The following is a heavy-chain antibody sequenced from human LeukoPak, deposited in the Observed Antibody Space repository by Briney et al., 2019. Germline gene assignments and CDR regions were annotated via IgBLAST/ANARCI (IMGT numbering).Heavy chain of an antibody. D-gene: IGHD3-22*01. Sequence: GASVKVSCKASGYSFTAYYIHWVRQAPGQGLEWMGWINPNSGGTNYAQKFQGRATMTRDTSISTVYMELSRVRSDDTAVYYCARDLIVVVNPKPEYFQHWGQGTLVTVSS. CDR2: INPNSGGT. CDR3: ARDLIVVVNPKPEYFQH. V-gene: IGHV1-2*02. J-gene: IGHJ1*01. CDR1: GYSFTAYY.